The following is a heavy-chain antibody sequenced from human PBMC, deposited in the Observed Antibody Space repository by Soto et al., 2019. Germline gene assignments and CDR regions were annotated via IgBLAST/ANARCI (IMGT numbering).Heavy chain of an antibody. CDR2: INAGNGNT. Sequence: ASVKVSCKASGYTFTSYAMHWVRQAPGQRLEWMGWINAGNGNTKYSQKFQGRVTITRDTSASTAYMELSSLRSEDTAVYYCARANIQGTTGSWGFDPWGQGTLVTVSS. CDR3: ARANIQGTTGSWGFDP. V-gene: IGHV1-3*01. D-gene: IGHD1-7*01. CDR1: GYTFTSYA. J-gene: IGHJ5*02.